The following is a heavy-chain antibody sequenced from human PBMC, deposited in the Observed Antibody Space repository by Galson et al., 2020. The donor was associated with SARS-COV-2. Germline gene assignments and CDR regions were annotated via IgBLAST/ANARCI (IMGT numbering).Heavy chain of an antibody. D-gene: IGHD2-21*01. CDR1: GFTFSDYY. CDR3: ARGPRADSFDY. V-gene: IGHV3-11*04. Sequence: NSGGSLRLSCAASGFTFSDYYMTWIRQAPGKGLEWLSYISSSCSTMYYADSVKGRFTISRDNAKNSLYLQMNSLRAEDTAVYYCARGPRADSFDYWGQGTLVTVSS. J-gene: IGHJ4*02. CDR2: ISSSCSTM.